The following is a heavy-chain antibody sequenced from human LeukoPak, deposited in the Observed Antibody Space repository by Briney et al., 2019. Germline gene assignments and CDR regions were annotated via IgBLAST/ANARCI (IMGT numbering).Heavy chain of an antibody. Sequence: PGGSLRLSCAASGFTVSSNYMRWVRQAPGKGLEWVSVIYSGGSTYYADSVKGRFTISRDNSKNTLYLQMNSLRAEDTAVYYCARQSRSITMVRGPFDYWGQGTLVTVSS. CDR3: ARQSRSITMVRGPFDY. V-gene: IGHV3-66*04. CDR1: GFTVSSNY. D-gene: IGHD3-10*01. CDR2: IYSGGST. J-gene: IGHJ4*02.